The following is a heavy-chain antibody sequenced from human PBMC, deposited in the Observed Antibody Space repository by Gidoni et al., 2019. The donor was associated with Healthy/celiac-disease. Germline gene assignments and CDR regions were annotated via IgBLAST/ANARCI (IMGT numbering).Heavy chain of an antibody. J-gene: IGHJ6*02. CDR1: GYTFTSYA. D-gene: IGHD3-22*01. CDR2: INAGNGNT. V-gene: IGHV1-3*01. Sequence: QVQLVQSGAEVKKPGASVKVSCKASGYTFTSYAMHWVRQAPGQRLEWMGWINAGNGNTKYSQKFQGRVTITRDTSASTADMELSSLRSEDTAVYYCARETPMIVVANGMDVWGQGTTVTVSS. CDR3: ARETPMIVVANGMDV.